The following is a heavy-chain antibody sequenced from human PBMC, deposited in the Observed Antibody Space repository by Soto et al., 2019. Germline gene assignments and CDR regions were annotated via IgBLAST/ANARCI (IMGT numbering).Heavy chain of an antibody. V-gene: IGHV4-39*07. Sequence: QLQLQESGPGLVKPSETLSLTCTVSGGSISSSSYYWGWIRQPPGKGLEWIGSIYYSGSTYYNPSLKSRVTISVDTSKNQFSLKLSSVTAADTAVYYCARGPFEITFGGVWVWAYDYWGQGTLVTVSS. CDR3: ARGPFEITFGGVWVWAYDY. D-gene: IGHD3-16*01. J-gene: IGHJ4*02. CDR1: GGSISSSSYY. CDR2: IYYSGST.